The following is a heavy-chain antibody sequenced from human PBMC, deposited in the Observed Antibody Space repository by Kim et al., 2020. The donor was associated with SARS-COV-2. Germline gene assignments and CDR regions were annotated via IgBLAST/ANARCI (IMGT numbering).Heavy chain of an antibody. CDR1: GGSISSYY. D-gene: IGHD3-3*01. V-gene: IGHV4-59*01. CDR3: ARDRLEWLQYTANWYFDL. Sequence: SETLSLTCTVSGGSISSYYWSWIRQPPGKGLEWIGYIYYSGSTNYNPSLKSRVTISVDTSKNQFSLKLSSVTAADTAVYYCARDRLEWLQYTANWYFDLWGRGTLVTVSS. J-gene: IGHJ2*01. CDR2: IYYSGST.